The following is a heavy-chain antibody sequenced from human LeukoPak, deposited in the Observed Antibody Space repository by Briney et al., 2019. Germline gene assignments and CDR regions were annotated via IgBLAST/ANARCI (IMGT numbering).Heavy chain of an antibody. CDR1: GFTVSSNY. D-gene: IGHD6-19*01. CDR3: ARDNKASGWSDAFDI. Sequence: GGSLRLSCAASGFTVSSNYMSWVRQAPGKGLEWVSVIYSGGSTYYADSVKGRFTISRDNSKNTLYLQMNSLRAEDTAVYYCARDNKASGWSDAFDIWGQGTMVTVSS. V-gene: IGHV3-53*01. J-gene: IGHJ3*02. CDR2: IYSGGST.